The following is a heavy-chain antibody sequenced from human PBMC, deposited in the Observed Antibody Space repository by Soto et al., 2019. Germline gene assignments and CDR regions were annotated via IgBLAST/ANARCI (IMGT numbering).Heavy chain of an antibody. V-gene: IGHV3-23*01. CDR2: IYDDTSST. Sequence: GGSLRLSCVASGFTFRNYAMSWVRQAPGKGLEWVSGIYDDTSSTYYADSVKGRFTISRDTSASTAYMELTSLRSEDTAVYYCARDTGDGTFDFWGQGTLVTVSS. CDR1: GFTFRNYA. J-gene: IGHJ4*02. CDR3: ARDTGDGTFDF. D-gene: IGHD7-27*01.